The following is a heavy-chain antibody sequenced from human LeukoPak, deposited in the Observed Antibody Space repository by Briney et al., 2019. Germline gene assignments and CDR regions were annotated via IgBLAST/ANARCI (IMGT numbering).Heavy chain of an antibody. CDR3: ATDRGWRASGYYLYYFEY. CDR2: IKHDGSEK. CDR1: GFIFTNYF. D-gene: IGHD3-3*01. V-gene: IGHV3-7*01. Sequence: GGSLRLSCAASGFIFTNYFMSWVRQAPGKGLEWVASIKHDGSEKYYVDSVRGRFTISRDNTMNSLYLQMSSLRAEDTAVYYCATDRGWRASGYYLYYFEYWGQGTLVTYSS. J-gene: IGHJ4*02.